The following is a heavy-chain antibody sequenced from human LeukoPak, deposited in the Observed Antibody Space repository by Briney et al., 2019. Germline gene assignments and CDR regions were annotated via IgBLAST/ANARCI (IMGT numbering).Heavy chain of an antibody. CDR1: GGSFSGYY. Sequence: SETLSLTCAVYGGSFSGYYWSWIRQPPGKGREWIGEINHSGSTNYNPSLKSRVTISVDTSKNQFSLKLSSVTAADTAVYYCARGRGYFDCLVDYWGQGTLVTVSS. J-gene: IGHJ4*02. CDR2: INHSGST. CDR3: ARGRGYFDCLVDY. V-gene: IGHV4-34*01. D-gene: IGHD3-9*01.